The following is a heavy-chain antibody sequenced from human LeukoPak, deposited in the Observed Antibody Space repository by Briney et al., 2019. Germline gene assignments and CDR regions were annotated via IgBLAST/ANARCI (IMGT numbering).Heavy chain of an antibody. J-gene: IGHJ4*02. CDR3: AREGYSSATFDY. CDR2: ISSSGSTI. D-gene: IGHD6-25*01. CDR1: RFTFSDYY. V-gene: IGHV3-11*01. Sequence: PEGSLRLSCAASRFTFSDYYMSWIRQAPGKGLEWVSYISSSGSTIYYADSVKGRFTISRDNAKNSLYLQMNSLRAEDTAVYYCAREGYSSATFDYWGQGTLVTVSS.